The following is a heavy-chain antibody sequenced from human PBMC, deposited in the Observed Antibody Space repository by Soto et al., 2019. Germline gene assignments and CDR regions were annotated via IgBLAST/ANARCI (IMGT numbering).Heavy chain of an antibody. J-gene: IGHJ4*02. CDR1: GFTFGSYA. CDR3: AKDRASGSGGSCYPGDFDS. Sequence: GGSLRLSCVASGFTFGSYAMHWVRQAPGQGLEWVASISYDGSDKYDADSVKVRFTISRDNSKNTLYLQMNSLRPEDTAVYFCAKDRASGSGGSCYPGDFDSWGPGTLVTVSS. D-gene: IGHD2-15*01. V-gene: IGHV3-30*18. CDR2: ISYDGSDK.